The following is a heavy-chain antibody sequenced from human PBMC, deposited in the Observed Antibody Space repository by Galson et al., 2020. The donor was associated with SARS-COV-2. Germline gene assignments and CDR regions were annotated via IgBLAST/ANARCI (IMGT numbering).Heavy chain of an antibody. D-gene: IGHD4-17*01. CDR3: AHSLATVTPDY. CDR1: GFSLRTSGVG. V-gene: IGHV2-5*01. Sequence: SGPTLVKPTQTLTLTCTFSGFSLRTSGVGVGWIRQPPGKALEWLALIKSRLTITKDTSKNQVVLTMTNMDPVDTATYYCAHSLATVTPDYWGQGTLVTVSS. CDR2: I. J-gene: IGHJ4*02.